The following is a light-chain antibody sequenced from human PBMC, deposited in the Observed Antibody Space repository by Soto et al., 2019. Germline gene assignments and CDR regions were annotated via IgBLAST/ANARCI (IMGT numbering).Light chain of an antibody. CDR2: DVS. J-gene: IGLJ3*02. CDR3: SSYTNSGTLVV. CDR1: SSDIGGYNY. Sequence: QSALTQPASVSGSPGQSITISCTGTSSDIGGYNYVSWYQQHPGKAPKVMIYDVSNRPSGTSNRFSGSKSGNTASLTISGLPAEDEADYYCSSYTNSGTLVVFGGGTKLTVL. V-gene: IGLV2-14*03.